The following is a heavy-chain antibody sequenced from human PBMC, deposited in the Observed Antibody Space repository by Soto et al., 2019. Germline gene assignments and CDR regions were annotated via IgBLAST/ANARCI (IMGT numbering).Heavy chain of an antibody. CDR3: ARADTAMGLDY. CDR1: GGSISSYY. CDR2: IYYSGST. V-gene: IGHV4-59*01. J-gene: IGHJ4*02. Sequence: SETLSLTCTVSGGSISSYYWSWIRQPPGKGLEWIGYIYYSGSTNYNPSLKSRVTISVDTSKNRFSLKLSSVTAADTAVYYCARADTAMGLDYWGQGTLVTVSS. D-gene: IGHD5-18*01.